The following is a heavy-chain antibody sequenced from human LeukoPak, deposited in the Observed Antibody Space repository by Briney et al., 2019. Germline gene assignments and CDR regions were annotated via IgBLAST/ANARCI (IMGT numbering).Heavy chain of an antibody. CDR3: ARDGGNSWDY. V-gene: IGHV3-23*01. CDR1: GFTFTVYA. J-gene: IGHJ4*02. CDR2: IGGSSDNT. Sequence: GGSLRLSCAASGFTFTVYAMSWVRQAPGKGLEWVSAIGGSSDNTYFADSVKGRFTISRDNSKNTVSLQMNSLRAEDTAVYYCARDGGNSWDYWGQGTLVTVSS. D-gene: IGHD6-13*01.